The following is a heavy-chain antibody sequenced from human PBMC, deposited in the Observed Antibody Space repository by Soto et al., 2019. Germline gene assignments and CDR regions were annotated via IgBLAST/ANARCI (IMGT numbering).Heavy chain of an antibody. CDR2: ISNDGGNE. J-gene: IGHJ6*02. V-gene: IGHV3-30-3*01. CDR1: GFTLGDFA. CDR3: ARAMPGMDV. D-gene: IGHD2-2*01. Sequence: QVQLVESGGGVVQPGRSLRLSCAASGFTLGDFAMHWVRQAPGKGLEWVALISNDGGNEHYGDSVKGRFTISRDNPKQMLYLQLTGLRVADTAVYYCARAMPGMDVWGQGTTVTVSS.